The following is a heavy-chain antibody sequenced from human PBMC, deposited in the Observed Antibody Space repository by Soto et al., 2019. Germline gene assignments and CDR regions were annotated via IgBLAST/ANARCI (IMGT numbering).Heavy chain of an antibody. CDR3: ARDYYDSSGYPYWYLDL. Sequence: QVQLQESGPGLVKPSGTLSLTCAVSGGSISSSNWWSWVRQPPGKGLDWIGEIYHSGSTNYNPALKRRVTISVDKSKHQFSLKLSSVTAADTAVYYCARDYYDSSGYPYWYLDLWGSGTLVTVSS. V-gene: IGHV4-4*02. D-gene: IGHD3-22*01. CDR1: GGSISSSNW. J-gene: IGHJ2*01. CDR2: IYHSGST.